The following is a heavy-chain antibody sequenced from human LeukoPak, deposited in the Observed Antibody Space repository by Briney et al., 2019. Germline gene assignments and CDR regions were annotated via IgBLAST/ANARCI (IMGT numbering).Heavy chain of an antibody. CDR3: AKSWSCVQYNDWLCYFDY. J-gene: IGHJ4*02. Sequence: GGSLRLSCAASGFTFSIYAMSWVRQAPGKGLEWVSGISGSSGTTYYTDSVQGRFTISRDNSKDTLYLQMNSLRDDDTAIYYCAKSWSCVQYNDWLCYFDYWGQGTLVTVSS. D-gene: IGHD3-9*01. CDR2: ISGSSGTT. CDR1: GFTFSIYA. V-gene: IGHV3-23*01.